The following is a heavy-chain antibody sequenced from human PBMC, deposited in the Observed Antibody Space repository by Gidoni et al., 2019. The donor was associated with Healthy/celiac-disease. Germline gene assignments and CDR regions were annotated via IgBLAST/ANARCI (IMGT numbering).Heavy chain of an antibody. D-gene: IGHD3-3*01. J-gene: IGHJ5*02. CDR2: ISWNSGSI. CDR1: GFPFDDYA. Sequence: EVQLVESGGGLVQPGRSLRLSCAASGFPFDDYAMHWVRQAPGKGLEWVSGISWNSGSIGYADSVKGRFTISRDNAKNSLYLQMNSLRAEDTALYYCAKDIGSGFNWFDPWGQGTLVTVSS. V-gene: IGHV3-9*01. CDR3: AKDIGSGFNWFDP.